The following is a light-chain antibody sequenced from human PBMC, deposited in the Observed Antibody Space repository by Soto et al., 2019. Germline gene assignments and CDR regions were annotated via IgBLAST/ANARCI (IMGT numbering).Light chain of an antibody. CDR2: GAS. J-gene: IGKJ2*01. CDR3: QQYGNSPYT. Sequence: EIVLTQSPGTLSLSPGERATLSCRASQSVSSSFLAWYQQKPGQAPRLLIYGASSRASGIPDRFSGSASGTDFTLTINSLEPEDFAVYYCQQYGNSPYTFGQGTKLDIK. CDR1: QSVSSSF. V-gene: IGKV3-20*01.